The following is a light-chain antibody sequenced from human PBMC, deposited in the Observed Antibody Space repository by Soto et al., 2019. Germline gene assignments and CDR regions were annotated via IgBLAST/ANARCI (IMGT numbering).Light chain of an antibody. CDR1: QSVSNY. Sequence: EIVMTQSPATLSVSPGERATLSCRASQSVSNYLALYQQKPGQAPRLLIYGASTRATGIPARFSGGGSETDFTLTISSLQSEDFAVYYCQQYHNWPPLTFGGGTKVEIK. CDR3: QQYHNWPPLT. CDR2: GAS. J-gene: IGKJ4*01. V-gene: IGKV3-15*01.